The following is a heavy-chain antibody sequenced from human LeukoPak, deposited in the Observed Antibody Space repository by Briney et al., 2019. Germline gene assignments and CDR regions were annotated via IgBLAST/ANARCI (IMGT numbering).Heavy chain of an antibody. Sequence: SGPALVNPTQTLTLTCTFSGFSLSTSGMCVSWIRQPPGKALEWLARIDWDDDKYYSTSLKTRLTISKDTSKNQVVLTMTSMDPVDTATYYCARISYNLTATSLFRYMDVWGKGTTVTVSS. D-gene: IGHD3-9*01. V-gene: IGHV2-70*11. CDR1: GFSLSTSGMC. CDR3: ARISYNLTATSLFRYMDV. J-gene: IGHJ6*03. CDR2: IDWDDDK.